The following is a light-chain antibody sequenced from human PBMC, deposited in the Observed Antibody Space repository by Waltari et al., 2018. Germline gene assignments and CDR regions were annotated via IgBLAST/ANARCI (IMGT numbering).Light chain of an antibody. J-gene: IGLJ2*01. V-gene: IGLV3-25*03. CDR1: ALPKQY. Sequence: SYELTQPPSVSVFPGQTARITCSGDALPKQYACWYQQKPGQAPVVVIYKDTERPSGIPERFSGSSSGTTVTLTISGVQAEDEADYYCQSADSSGKVFGGGTKLTVL. CDR2: KDT. CDR3: QSADSSGKV.